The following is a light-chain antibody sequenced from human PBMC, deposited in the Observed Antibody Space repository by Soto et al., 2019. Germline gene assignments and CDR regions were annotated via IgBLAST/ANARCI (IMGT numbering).Light chain of an antibody. CDR2: KAS. J-gene: IGKJ1*01. Sequence: DIQMTQSPSSLSASVRDRVTITCRASQSISSYLNWYQQNPGKAPKLLIYKASTLKSGVPSRFSGSGSGTEFTLTISSLQPDDFATYYCQHYNSYSEAFGQGTKVDIK. CDR3: QHYNSYSEA. V-gene: IGKV1-5*03. CDR1: QSISSY.